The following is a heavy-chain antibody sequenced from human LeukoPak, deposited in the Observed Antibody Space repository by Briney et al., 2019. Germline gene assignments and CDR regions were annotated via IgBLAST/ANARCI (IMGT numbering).Heavy chain of an antibody. CDR2: VDPEDGET. Sequence: AASVKISCKVSGYTFTDYYMHWVQQAPGKGLEWMGLVDPEDGETIYAGKFQGRVTITADTSTDTAYMELSSLRSEDTAVYYCATLTAAAGTGFDYWGQGALVTVSS. D-gene: IGHD6-13*01. CDR1: GYTFTDYY. J-gene: IGHJ4*02. V-gene: IGHV1-69-2*01. CDR3: ATLTAAAGTGFDY.